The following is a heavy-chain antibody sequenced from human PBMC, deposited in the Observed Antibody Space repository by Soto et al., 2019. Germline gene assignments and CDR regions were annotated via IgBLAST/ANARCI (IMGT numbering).Heavy chain of an antibody. CDR1: GYSFTSHY. D-gene: IGHD3-9*01. Sequence: ASVKVSCKAIGYSFTSHYMHWVRQAPGQGLEWMGTIFPGGVNIAYAQKFKGRFAISRDNSKNTLYLQMDSLRAEDMAVYYCARGEYYDLLTGPIHRWGQGTLVTVSS. CDR3: ARGEYYDLLTGPIHR. CDR2: IFPGGVNI. V-gene: IGHV1-46*01. J-gene: IGHJ5*02.